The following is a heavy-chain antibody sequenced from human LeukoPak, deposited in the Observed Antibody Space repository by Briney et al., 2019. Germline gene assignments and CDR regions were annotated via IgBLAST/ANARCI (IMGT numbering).Heavy chain of an antibody. Sequence: GGSLRLSCAASGFTFSSYGMHWVRQAPGKGLEWVAVIWYDGSNKYYADSVKGRFTISRDNSKNTLYLQMNSLRAEDTAVYYCARGLLAXTMXVXXXXLDYWGQGTLVTVS. D-gene: IGHD3-22*01. CDR3: ARGLLAXTMXVXXXXLDY. V-gene: IGHV3-33*01. CDR1: GFTFSSYG. CDR2: IWYDGSNK. J-gene: IGHJ4*02.